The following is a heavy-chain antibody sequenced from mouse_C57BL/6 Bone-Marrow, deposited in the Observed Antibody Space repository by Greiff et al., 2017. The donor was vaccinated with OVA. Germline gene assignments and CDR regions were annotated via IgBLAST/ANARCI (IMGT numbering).Heavy chain of an antibody. V-gene: IGHV1-52*01. Sequence: QVHVKQPGAELVRPGSSVKLSCKASGYTFTSYWMHWVKQRPIQGLEWIGNIDPSDSETHYNQKFKDKATLTVDKSSSTAYMQLSSLTSEDSAVYYCAREGGNYLDFDYWGQGTTLTVSS. J-gene: IGHJ2*01. D-gene: IGHD2-1*01. CDR3: AREGGNYLDFDY. CDR1: GYTFTSYW. CDR2: IDPSDSET.